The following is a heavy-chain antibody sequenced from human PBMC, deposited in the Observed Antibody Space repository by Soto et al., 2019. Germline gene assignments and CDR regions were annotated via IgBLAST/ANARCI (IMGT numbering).Heavy chain of an antibody. CDR2: IYYSGST. CDR3: ARTLYSYGPRFDY. D-gene: IGHD5-18*01. V-gene: IGHV4-59*01. CDR1: GGSISSYY. Sequence: SETLSLTCTVSGGSISSYYWSWIRQPPGKGLEWIGYIYYSGSTNYNPSLKSRVTISVNTSKNQFSLKLSSVTAADTAVYYCARTLYSYGPRFDYWGQGTLVTVSS. J-gene: IGHJ4*02.